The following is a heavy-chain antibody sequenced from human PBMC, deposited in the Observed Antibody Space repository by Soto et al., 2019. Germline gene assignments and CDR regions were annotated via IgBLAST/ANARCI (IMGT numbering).Heavy chain of an antibody. Sequence: QVQLVESGGGVVQPGRSLRLSCAASGFTFSSYGMHWVRQAPGKGLEGVAVIWYDGSNKYYADSVKGRFTISRDNSKNTLYLQMNSLRAEDTAVYYCARGGGYCSGGSCYVDYWGQGTLVTVSS. CDR1: GFTFSSYG. J-gene: IGHJ4*02. CDR2: IWYDGSNK. V-gene: IGHV3-33*01. D-gene: IGHD2-15*01. CDR3: ARGGGYCSGGSCYVDY.